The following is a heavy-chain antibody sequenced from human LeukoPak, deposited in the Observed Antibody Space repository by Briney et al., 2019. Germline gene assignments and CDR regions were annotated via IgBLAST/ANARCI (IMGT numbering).Heavy chain of an antibody. CDR1: GGSISSYY. Sequence: SETLSLTCTVSGGSISSYYWSWIRQPPGKGLEWIGYIYYSGSTNYNPSLKSRVTISVDTSKNQFSLKLSSVTAADTAVYYCARVELLGDWFDPGGQGTLVTVS. V-gene: IGHV4-59*01. D-gene: IGHD1-26*01. CDR3: ARVELLGDWFDP. CDR2: IYYSGST. J-gene: IGHJ5*02.